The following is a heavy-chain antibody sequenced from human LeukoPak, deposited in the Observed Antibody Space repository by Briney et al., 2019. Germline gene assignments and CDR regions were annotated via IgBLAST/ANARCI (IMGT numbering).Heavy chain of an antibody. V-gene: IGHV3-23*01. CDR2: NSGSGGST. CDR1: GFTFSTYA. Sequence: GGSLRLSCAASGFTFSTYAMSWARQAPGKGLEWVSGNSGSGGSTYYADSVKGRFTISRDNSKNTLYLQMNSLRAEDTAVYYCAKDLSCSSASCRPDYWGQGTLVTVSS. CDR3: AKDLSCSSASCRPDY. J-gene: IGHJ4*02. D-gene: IGHD2-2*01.